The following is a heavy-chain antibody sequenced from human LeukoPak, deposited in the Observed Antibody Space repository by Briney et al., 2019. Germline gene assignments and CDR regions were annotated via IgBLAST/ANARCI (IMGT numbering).Heavy chain of an antibody. CDR1: GFTFSSYA. V-gene: IGHV3-23*01. J-gene: IGHJ4*02. CDR2: ISGSGGST. CDR3: VEDVVVVVAAKPGI. D-gene: IGHD2-15*01. Sequence: GGSLRLSCAASGFTFSSYAMSWVRQAPGKGLEWVSAISGSGGSTYYADAVKGRFTISRDNSKDTLFLQMNSLRAEDTAVYYCVEDVVVVVAAKPGIWGQGTRVTVSS.